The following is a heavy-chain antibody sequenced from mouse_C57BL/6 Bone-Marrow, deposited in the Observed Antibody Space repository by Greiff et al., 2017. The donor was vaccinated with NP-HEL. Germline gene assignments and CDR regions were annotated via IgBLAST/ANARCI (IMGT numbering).Heavy chain of an antibody. V-gene: IGHV1-26*01. CDR1: GYTFTDYY. CDR2: INPNNGGT. J-gene: IGHJ2*01. D-gene: IGHD4-1*01. CDR3: ARWVGRYFDY. Sequence: EVQLQQSGPELVKPGASVKISCKASGYTFTDYYMNWVMQSHGKSLEWIGDINPNNGGTSYNQKFKGKATLTVDKSSSTAYMELRSLTSEDSAVYYCARWVGRYFDYWGQGTTLTVSS.